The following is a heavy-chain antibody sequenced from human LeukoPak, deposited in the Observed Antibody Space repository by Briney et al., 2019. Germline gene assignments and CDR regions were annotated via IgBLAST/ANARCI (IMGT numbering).Heavy chain of an antibody. J-gene: IGHJ4*02. D-gene: IGHD5-18*01. V-gene: IGHV4-38-2*01. CDR3: ARVGGCSYGNYYFNY. CDR1: GYSISSGYY. CDR2: ISHSGST. Sequence: PSETLSLTCAVSGYSISSGYYWGWIRQPPGKGLDWIGSISHSGSTYYNPSLRSRVTISIDTSKNQFSLRLNSVTATDTAVYYCARVGGCSYGNYYFNYWGQGTLVTVSS.